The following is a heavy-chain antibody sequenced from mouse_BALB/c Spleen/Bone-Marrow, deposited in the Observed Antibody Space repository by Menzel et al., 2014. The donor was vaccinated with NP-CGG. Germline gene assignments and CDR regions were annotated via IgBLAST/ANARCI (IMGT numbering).Heavy chain of an antibody. J-gene: IGHJ2*01. CDR3: ARGAMITTGYFDY. V-gene: IGHV3-5*02. CDR2: IYYSGTI. CDR1: GISITTGNYR. D-gene: IGHD2-4*01. Sequence: EVKLEESGPGLVKPSQTVSLTCTVTGISITTGNYRWSWIRQFPGNKLAWIGYIYYSGTITYNPSLTSRTTITRDTSKNQFFLEMNSLTAEDTATYYCARGAMITTGYFDYWGQGTTLTVSS.